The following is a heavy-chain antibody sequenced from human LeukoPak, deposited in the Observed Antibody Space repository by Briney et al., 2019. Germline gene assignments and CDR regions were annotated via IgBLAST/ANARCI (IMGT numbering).Heavy chain of an antibody. V-gene: IGHV4-38-2*01. Sequence: SEPLSLTCAVSGYSISSGYYWGWIRQPPGKGLEWIGSIYHSGSTYYNPSLKSRVTISVDTSKNQFSLKLSSVTAADTAVYYCARLHGSYHDYWGQGILVTVSS. CDR3: ARLHGSYHDY. CDR2: IYHSGST. D-gene: IGHD3-16*02. J-gene: IGHJ4*02. CDR1: GYSISSGYY.